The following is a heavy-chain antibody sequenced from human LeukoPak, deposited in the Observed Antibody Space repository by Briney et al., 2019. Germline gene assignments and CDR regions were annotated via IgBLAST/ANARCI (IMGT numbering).Heavy chain of an antibody. CDR3: ARDDSERSGYFGY. CDR2: INPNSGGT. D-gene: IGHD3-22*01. J-gene: IGHJ4*02. V-gene: IGHV1-2*02. Sequence: SVKVSCKASGYTFTGYYRHWVREAPGQGLGWMGWINPNSGGTNYAQKFQGRVTMTRDNPINTPYMELSRLRADDTAVYYCARDDSERSGYFGYWGQGTLVTVSS. CDR1: GYTFTGYY.